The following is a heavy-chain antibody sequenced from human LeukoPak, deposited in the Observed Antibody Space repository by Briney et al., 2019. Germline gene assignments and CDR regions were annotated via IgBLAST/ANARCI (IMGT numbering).Heavy chain of an antibody. V-gene: IGHV4-59*01. Sequence: SETLSLTCTVSGGSISSYYWSWVRQPPGKGLEWIGYIYYSGSTNYNPSLKSRVTISVDTSKNQFSLKLTSVTAADTAVYYCARGILGRYYFDYWGQGTLVTVSS. CDR1: GGSISSYY. D-gene: IGHD3-3*02. CDR3: ARGILGRYYFDY. J-gene: IGHJ4*02. CDR2: IYYSGST.